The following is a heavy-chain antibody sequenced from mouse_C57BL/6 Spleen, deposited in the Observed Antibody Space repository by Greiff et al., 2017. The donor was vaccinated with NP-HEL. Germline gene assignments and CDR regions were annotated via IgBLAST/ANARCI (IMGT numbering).Heavy chain of an antibody. J-gene: IGHJ3*01. Sequence: QVQLQQSGAELVRPGSSVKLSCKASGYTFTSYWMHWVKQRPIQGLEWIGNIDPSDSETHYNQKFKDKATLTVDKSSSTAYMQLSSLTSEDSAVYYCARAGGNSFAYWGQGTLVTVSA. D-gene: IGHD2-1*01. V-gene: IGHV1-52*01. CDR3: ARAGGNSFAY. CDR1: GYTFTSYW. CDR2: IDPSDSET.